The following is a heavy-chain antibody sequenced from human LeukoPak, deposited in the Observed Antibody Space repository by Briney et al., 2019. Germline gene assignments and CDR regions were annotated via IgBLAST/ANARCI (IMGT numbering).Heavy chain of an antibody. D-gene: IGHD5-24*01. V-gene: IGHV4-59*08. J-gene: IGHJ4*02. CDR3: ARHFAGMATISFDY. CDR2: IYYSGST. Sequence: PSETLSLTRKVSGDSITSYYWSWIRQPPGQGLEWIGYIYYSGSTNYNPSLEGRVPISVDPSKNQFSLKLSSVPAADTAVYYCARHFAGMATISFDYWGQGTLVSVSS. CDR1: GDSITSYY.